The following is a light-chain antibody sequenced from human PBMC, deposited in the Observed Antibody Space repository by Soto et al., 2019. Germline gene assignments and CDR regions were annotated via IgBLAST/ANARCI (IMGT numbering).Light chain of an antibody. CDR1: SSDVGGYNY. Sequence: QSVLTQPASVSGSPGQSITISCTGTSSDVGGYNYVSWYQQHPGKAPELMIYDVSNRPSGVSNRFSGSKSGNTTSLTISGLQAEDEAHNYCRSYTSNGTQMVFGGEIKLT. V-gene: IGLV2-14*01. J-gene: IGLJ2*01. CDR2: DVS. CDR3: RSYTSNGTQMV.